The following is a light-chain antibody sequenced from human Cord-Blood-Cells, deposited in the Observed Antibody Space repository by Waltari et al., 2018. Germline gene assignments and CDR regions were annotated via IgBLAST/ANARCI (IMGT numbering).Light chain of an antibody. Sequence: EIFRTQSPATLSVSPGERATLSCRASPSVSSNLAWYQQKPGQAPRLLIHGASTRATGIPARFSGSGCGTEFTLPISSLQSEDFAVYYCQQYNNWSYTFGQGTKLEN. J-gene: IGKJ2*01. CDR2: GAS. V-gene: IGKV3-15*01. CDR3: QQYNNWSYT. CDR1: PSVSSN.